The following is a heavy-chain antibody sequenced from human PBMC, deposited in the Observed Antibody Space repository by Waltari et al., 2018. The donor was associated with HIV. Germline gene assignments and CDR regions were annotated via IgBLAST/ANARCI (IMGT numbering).Heavy chain of an antibody. CDR1: GYTSTGYL. Sequence: QVQLVQSGAEVKKPGASVKVPCKASGYTSTGYLLHWVRQAPEQGREWMGWINPNSGGTNYAQKFQGRVTMTRDTSISTAYMELSRLRSDDTAVYYCARAAAGGNWFDPWGQGTLVTVSS. CDR3: ARAAAGGNWFDP. CDR2: INPNSGGT. J-gene: IGHJ5*02. D-gene: IGHD1-26*01. V-gene: IGHV1-2*02.